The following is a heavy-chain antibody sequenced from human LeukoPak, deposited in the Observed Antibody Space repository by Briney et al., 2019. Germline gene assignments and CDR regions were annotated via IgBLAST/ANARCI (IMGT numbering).Heavy chain of an antibody. CDR1: GGSFSGYY. Sequence: SETLSLTCAVYGGSFSGYYRSWIRQPPGKGLEWIGEINHSGSTNYNPSLKSRVTISVDTSKNQFSLKLSSVTAADTAVYYCARKGTLRSRIQLWSYYMDVWGKGTTVTVSS. CDR3: ARKGTLRSRIQLWSYYMDV. J-gene: IGHJ6*03. D-gene: IGHD5-18*01. CDR2: INHSGST. V-gene: IGHV4-34*01.